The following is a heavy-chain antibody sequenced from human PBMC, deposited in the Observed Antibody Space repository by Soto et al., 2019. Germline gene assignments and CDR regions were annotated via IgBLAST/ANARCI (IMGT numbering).Heavy chain of an antibody. V-gene: IGHV1-69*06. Sequence: ASVKVSCKASGGTFSSYAISWVRQAPGQGLEWMGGIIPIFGTANYAQKFQGQVTISADKSISTAYLQWSSLKASDTAMYYCARLNGYCSGGSCYYERYYYYGMDVWGQGTTVTVSS. J-gene: IGHJ6*02. CDR2: IIPIFGTA. CDR3: ARLNGYCSGGSCYYERYYYYGMDV. CDR1: GGTFSSYA. D-gene: IGHD2-15*01.